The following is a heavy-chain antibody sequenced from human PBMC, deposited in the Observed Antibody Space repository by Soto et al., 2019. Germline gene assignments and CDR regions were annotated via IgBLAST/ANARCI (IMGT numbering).Heavy chain of an antibody. CDR1: GGTFTSYA. CDR2: IIPIFGTA. CDR3: ARTGGVPAGIGHYNYGMDV. D-gene: IGHD2-2*01. V-gene: IGHV1-69*06. J-gene: IGHJ6*02. Sequence: QVQLVQSGAEVKKPGSSVTVSCKASGGTFTSYAISWVRQAPGQGLEWMGGIIPIFGTANYAQNFQGRVTITADKPTTTAYMELSSLRSDDTAVYYCARTGGVPAGIGHYNYGMDVWGQGTTVTVSS.